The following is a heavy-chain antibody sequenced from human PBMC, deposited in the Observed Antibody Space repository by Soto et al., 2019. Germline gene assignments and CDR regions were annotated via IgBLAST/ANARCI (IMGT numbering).Heavy chain of an antibody. CDR2: LGAARDP. D-gene: IGHD1-26*01. CDR1: GFSFRDYD. J-gene: IGHJ6*02. V-gene: IGHV3-13*05. CDR3: ARAYLGRLPRRADYYYAMDV. Sequence: EVQLVESGGGSVQPGESLRLSCAASGFSFRDYDMHWVRQRKGKGLEWVSALGAARDPYYVGSVKGRFSVSRDNAQNSLFLQMNNLRVHDTAVYFCARAYLGRLPRRADYYYAMDVWGRGTTVTVSS.